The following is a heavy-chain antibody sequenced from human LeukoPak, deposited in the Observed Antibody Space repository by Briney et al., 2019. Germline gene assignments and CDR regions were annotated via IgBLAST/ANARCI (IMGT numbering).Heavy chain of an antibody. CDR1: GGSISSSSDY. J-gene: IGHJ4*02. CDR3: ARDGTTGGYYFDY. Sequence: TSETLSLTCTVSGGSISSSSDYWGWIRQPPGKGLEWIGSIYHSGSTYYNPSLKSRVTISVDTSKNQFSLKLSSVTAADTAVYYCARDGTTGGYYFDYWGQGTLVTVSS. D-gene: IGHD1-1*01. V-gene: IGHV4-39*07. CDR2: IYHSGST.